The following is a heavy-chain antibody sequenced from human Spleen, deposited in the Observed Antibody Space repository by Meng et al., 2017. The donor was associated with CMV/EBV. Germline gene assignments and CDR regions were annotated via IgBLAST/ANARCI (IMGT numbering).Heavy chain of an antibody. CDR3: ARVDKSGGYYYYYGMDV. D-gene: IGHD3-10*01. J-gene: IGHJ6*02. Sequence: GESLKISCAASGFTFSSYWMHWVRQAPGKGLLWVSRINSDGSSTSYADSVKGRFTISRDNAKNTLYLQMNSLRAEDTALYYCARVDKSGGYYYYYGMDVWGQGTTVTVSS. CDR2: INSDGSST. V-gene: IGHV3-74*01. CDR1: GFTFSSYW.